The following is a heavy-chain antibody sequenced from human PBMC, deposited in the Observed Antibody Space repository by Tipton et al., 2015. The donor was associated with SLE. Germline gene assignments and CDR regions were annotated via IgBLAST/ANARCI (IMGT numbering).Heavy chain of an antibody. CDR3: ARQWSGAFDI. V-gene: IGHV4-34*01. Sequence: GLVKPSETLSLTCAVYGGSFSVHYWSWSWIRQPPGKGLEWIGSIYHSGSTYYNPSLKSRVTISVDTSKNQFSQKLSSVTAADTAVYYCARQWSGAFDIWGQGTMVTVAS. J-gene: IGHJ3*02. CDR1: GGSFSVHY. CDR2: IYHSGST. D-gene: IGHD2-15*01.